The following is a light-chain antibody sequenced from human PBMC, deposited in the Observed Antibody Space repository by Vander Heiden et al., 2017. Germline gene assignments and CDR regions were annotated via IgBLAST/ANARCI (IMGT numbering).Light chain of an antibody. CDR2: EVS. J-gene: IGLJ2*01. CDR1: SSDVGSYNL. Sequence: QSALTQPAPVSGSPGQSITISCPGTSSDVGSYNLVSWYHQHPGKAPKLIIYEVSKRPSGVSNRFSGSKSGTTASPTISGLQAEDEADYYCCSYAGSSTWVFGGGTKLTVL. V-gene: IGLV2-23*02. CDR3: CSYAGSSTWV.